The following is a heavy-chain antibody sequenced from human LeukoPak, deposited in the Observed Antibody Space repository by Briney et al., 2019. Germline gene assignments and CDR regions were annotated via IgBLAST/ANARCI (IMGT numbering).Heavy chain of an antibody. Sequence: GASVKVSCKASGYTFTGYYMHWVRQAPGQGLEWMGWINPNSGGTNYAQKFQGRVTITRDTSISTAYMELSRLRSDDTAVYYCARVLAVAGTSLRYWGQGTLVTVSS. CDR2: INPNSGGT. CDR3: ARVLAVAGTSLRY. CDR1: GYTFTGYY. V-gene: IGHV1-2*02. J-gene: IGHJ4*02. D-gene: IGHD6-19*01.